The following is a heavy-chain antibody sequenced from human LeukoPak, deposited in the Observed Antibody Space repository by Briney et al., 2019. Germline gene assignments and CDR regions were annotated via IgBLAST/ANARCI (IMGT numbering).Heavy chain of an antibody. J-gene: IGHJ4*02. CDR3: ARGAEQSAAAGTSD. CDR1: GGSISSSSYY. D-gene: IGHD6-13*01. V-gene: IGHV4-39*07. Sequence: PSETLSLTCTVSGGSISSSSYYWGWIRQPPGKGLEWIGSIYYSGSTYYNPSLKSRVTISVDTSKNQFSLKLSSVTAADTAVYYCARGAEQSAAAGTSDWGQGTLVTVSS. CDR2: IYYSGST.